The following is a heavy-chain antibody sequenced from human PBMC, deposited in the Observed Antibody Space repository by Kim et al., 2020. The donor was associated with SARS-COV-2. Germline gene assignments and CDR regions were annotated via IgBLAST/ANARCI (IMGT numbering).Heavy chain of an antibody. CDR3: ANTYYYDSSGSYFYYSMDV. J-gene: IGHJ6*02. V-gene: IGHV3-74*01. D-gene: IGHD3-22*01. Sequence: GRFPISRDNAKNTLYLQMNSLRAEDTAVYYCANTYYYDSSGSYFYYSMDVWGQGTTVTVSS.